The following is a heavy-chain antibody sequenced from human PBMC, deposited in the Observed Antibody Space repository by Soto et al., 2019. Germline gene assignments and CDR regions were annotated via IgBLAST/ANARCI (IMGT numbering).Heavy chain of an antibody. CDR2: IYYSGRT. J-gene: IGHJ4*02. CDR3: ARQRTTVVTQAYFDH. D-gene: IGHD2-21*02. Sequence: SETLSLTCIVSGESISSSSYYWGWIRQAPGKGLEWIGSIYYSGRTYYNPSFKSRVTISIDTSKNQFSLKLSSVTATDTAVYYCARQRTTVVTQAYFDHWGQGALVTVSS. V-gene: IGHV4-39*01. CDR1: GESISSSSYY.